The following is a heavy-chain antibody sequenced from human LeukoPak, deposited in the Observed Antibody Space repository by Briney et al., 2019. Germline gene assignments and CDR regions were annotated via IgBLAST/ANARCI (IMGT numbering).Heavy chain of an antibody. D-gene: IGHD6-19*01. V-gene: IGHV1-2*02. CDR1: GYTFTGYY. Sequence: ASVKVSCKACGYTFTGYYTHWVRQAPGQGLEWMGWINPNSGGTNYAQKFQGRVTMTRDTSISTAYMELSRLRSDDTAVYYCARDLRIAVAGMGYWGQGTLVTVSS. J-gene: IGHJ4*02. CDR3: ARDLRIAVAGMGY. CDR2: INPNSGGT.